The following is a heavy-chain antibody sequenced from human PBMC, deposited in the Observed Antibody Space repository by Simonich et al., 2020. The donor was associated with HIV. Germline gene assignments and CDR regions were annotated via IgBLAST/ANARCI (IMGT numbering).Heavy chain of an antibody. CDR2: ISSSSSSI. V-gene: IGHV3-48*01. D-gene: IGHD3-10*01. J-gene: IGHJ4*02. CDR3: ARAGGNFDY. Sequence: EVQLVESGGGLVQPGGSLRLSCAASGFTFSSYWMHWVRQAQGKGLEGVSNISSSSSSIYYADSVKGRFTISRDNAKNSLYLQMNSLRAEDTAVYYCARAGGNFDYWGQGTLVTVSS. CDR1: GFTFSSYW.